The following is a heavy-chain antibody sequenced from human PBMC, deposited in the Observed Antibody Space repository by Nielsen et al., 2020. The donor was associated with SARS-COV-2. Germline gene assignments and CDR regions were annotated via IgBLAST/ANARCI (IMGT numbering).Heavy chain of an antibody. D-gene: IGHD3-9*01. Sequence: GESLKISCTASGLTLSTFWMHWVRQVPGKGLVWVSRINPDGTSISYGDSVKGRFTISSDNAKNTLFLQMSSLRAEDTGIYYCARGDFDPDYWGQGTLVTVSS. J-gene: IGHJ4*02. CDR2: INPDGTSI. V-gene: IGHV3-74*01. CDR1: GLTLSTFW. CDR3: ARGDFDPDY.